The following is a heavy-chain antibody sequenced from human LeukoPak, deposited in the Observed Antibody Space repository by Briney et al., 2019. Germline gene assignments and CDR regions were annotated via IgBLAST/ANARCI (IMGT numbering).Heavy chain of an antibody. Sequence: SLSLSCAASGFTFDDYAMHWVRQAPGKGLEWVSGISWNSGSIGYADSVKGRFTISRDNAKNSLYLQMNSLRAEDTALYYCAKDNGRGGNFDYWGQGTLVTVSS. D-gene: IGHD3-16*01. CDR3: AKDNGRGGNFDY. CDR2: ISWNSGSI. J-gene: IGHJ4*02. CDR1: GFTFDDYA. V-gene: IGHV3-9*01.